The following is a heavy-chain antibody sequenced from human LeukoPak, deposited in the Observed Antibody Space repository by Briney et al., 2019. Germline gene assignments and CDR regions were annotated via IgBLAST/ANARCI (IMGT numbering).Heavy chain of an antibody. J-gene: IGHJ4*02. CDR1: GLTFSKYW. Sequence: PGGSLSLSCSASGLTFSKYWLTWLRQAPGKGLEWVANTNADGSDKYYLGPVKGRFTISRDNAKNSLYLQMNNLRVEDRAVYYCASDDPSAWYGDWGQGTLVTVSS. CDR3: ASDDPSAWYGD. D-gene: IGHD6-19*01. V-gene: IGHV3-7*01. CDR2: TNADGSDK.